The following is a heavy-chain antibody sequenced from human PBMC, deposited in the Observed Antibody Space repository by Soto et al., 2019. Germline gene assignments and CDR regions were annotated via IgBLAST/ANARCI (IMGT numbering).Heavy chain of an antibody. CDR3: ANRLGDGRWASFDY. Sequence: QITLKESGPTLVKPTQTLTLTCTFSGFSLSTSGVGVGWIRQPPGKALEWLALIYWDDDKSYSPSLKSRLTINKDTSKNQVVLTMTNMDPVDTATYYCANRLGDGRWASFDYWGQGTLVTVSS. CDR1: GFSLSTSGVG. V-gene: IGHV2-5*02. CDR2: IYWDDDK. D-gene: IGHD3-16*01. J-gene: IGHJ4*02.